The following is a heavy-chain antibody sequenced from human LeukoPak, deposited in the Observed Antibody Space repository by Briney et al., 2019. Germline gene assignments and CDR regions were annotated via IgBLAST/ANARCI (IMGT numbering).Heavy chain of an antibody. J-gene: IGHJ5*02. CDR3: AKLKNYAFSP. CDR1: GDSIRGDY. CDR2: IDDSGGT. D-gene: IGHD3-16*01. Sequence: SDTLALTCTVSGDSIRGDYGSWIRHPAGKGLECITLIDDSGGTNYNPSLKGRATMSRDTSKNDFSLNLCSVTDADTAVYYCAKLKNYAFSPWGQGILVTVSS. V-gene: IGHV4-4*07.